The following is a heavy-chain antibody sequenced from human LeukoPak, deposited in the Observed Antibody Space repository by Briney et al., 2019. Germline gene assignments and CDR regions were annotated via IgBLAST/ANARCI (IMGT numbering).Heavy chain of an antibody. CDR3: ASRYYYDSSGLPNDAFDI. J-gene: IGHJ3*02. V-gene: IGHV1-2*02. D-gene: IGHD3-22*01. CDR2: INPSSGGT. CDR1: GYTFTGYY. Sequence: WASVKVSCKASGYTFTGYYMHWVRQAPGQGLEWMGWINPSSGGTNYAQKFQGRVTMTRDTSISTAYMELSRLRSDDTAVYYCASRYYYDSSGLPNDAFDIWGQGTMVTVSS.